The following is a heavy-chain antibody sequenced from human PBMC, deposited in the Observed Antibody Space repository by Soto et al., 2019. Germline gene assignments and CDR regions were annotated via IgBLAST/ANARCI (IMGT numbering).Heavy chain of an antibody. D-gene: IGHD1-26*01. CDR1: GGSISSGGYY. V-gene: IGHV4-31*03. Sequence: QVQLQEAGPGLVKPSQTLSLTCTVSGGSISSGGYYWSWIRQHPGKGLEWIGYMYYSGSTYYNPSLKSRVTISVETSKTKFSLKLSSVTAADTAVDDCSRIGARGYYYYAMDAWGQGTPVTVSS. J-gene: IGHJ6*02. CDR2: MYYSGST. CDR3: SRIGARGYYYYAMDA.